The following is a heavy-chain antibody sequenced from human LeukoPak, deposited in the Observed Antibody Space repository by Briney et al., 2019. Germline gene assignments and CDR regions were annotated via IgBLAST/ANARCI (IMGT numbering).Heavy chain of an antibody. V-gene: IGHV3-15*01. CDR1: GFTFSNAW. J-gene: IGHJ4*02. Sequence: GGSLRLSCAASGFTFSNAWMSWVRQAPGKGLEWVGRIKSKTDGGTTDYAAPVKGRFTISRDDSKNTLYLQMNSLKTEDTAVYYCATADSSGWWRGYWGQGTLVTVSS. CDR2: IKSKTDGGTT. CDR3: ATADSSGWWRGY. D-gene: IGHD6-19*01.